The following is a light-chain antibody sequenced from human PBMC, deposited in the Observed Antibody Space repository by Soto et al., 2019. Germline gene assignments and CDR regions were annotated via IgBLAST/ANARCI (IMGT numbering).Light chain of an antibody. Sequence: QSVLTQPPSVSGTPGQRVTISCSGSISNIGTNYVHWFQQLPGTAPKVLSNRDNQRPSGVPDRFSGSTSGTSAALAISGLRSEDEAEYYCAAWDDTVRSYVFGTGTKLTVL. CDR2: RDN. CDR3: AAWDDTVRSYV. CDR1: ISNIGTNY. V-gene: IGLV1-47*01. J-gene: IGLJ1*01.